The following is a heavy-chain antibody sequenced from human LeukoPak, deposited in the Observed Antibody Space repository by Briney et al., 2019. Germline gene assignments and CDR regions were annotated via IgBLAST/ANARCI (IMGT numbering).Heavy chain of an antibody. D-gene: IGHD6-13*01. J-gene: IGHJ4*02. V-gene: IGHV3-53*01. CDR1: GLTVSSNH. Sequence: PGWSLRLSCAASGLTVSSNHMSWVRQAPGKGLEWVSVIYIVGSTYYADSVKGRFTISRDNSKNTLYLQMNSLRAEDTAVYYCASHSSSWYGFDHWGQGTLVTVSS. CDR3: ASHSSSWYGFDH. CDR2: IYIVGST.